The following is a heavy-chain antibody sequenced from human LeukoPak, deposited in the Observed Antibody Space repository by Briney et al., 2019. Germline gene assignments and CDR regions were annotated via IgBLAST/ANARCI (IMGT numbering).Heavy chain of an antibody. J-gene: IGHJ4*02. CDR1: GGSISSGGYY. Sequence: PSQTLSLTCTVSGGSISSGGYYWSWIRQHPGKGLEWIGYIYYSGSTYYNPSLKSRVTISVDTSKNQFSLKLSSVTAADTAVYYCARGLYYDILTGYLSPFDYWGQGTLVTASS. D-gene: IGHD3-9*01. V-gene: IGHV4-31*03. CDR3: ARGLYYDILTGYLSPFDY. CDR2: IYYSGST.